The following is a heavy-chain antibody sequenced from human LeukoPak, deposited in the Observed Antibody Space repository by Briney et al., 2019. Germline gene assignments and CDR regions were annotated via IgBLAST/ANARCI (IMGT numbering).Heavy chain of an antibody. J-gene: IGHJ4*02. CDR1: GFTFSNYR. D-gene: IGHD1-1*01. CDR3: ASELNWDADY. CDR2: IKEDGSDK. V-gene: IGHV3-7*04. Sequence: GGSLRLSCAASGFTFSNYRMNWVRQAPGKRLEWVANIKEDGSDKYYVDSVKGRFTISRDNAKNSLYLQMNSLRDEDTAVYYCASELNWDADYWGQGTLVTVSS.